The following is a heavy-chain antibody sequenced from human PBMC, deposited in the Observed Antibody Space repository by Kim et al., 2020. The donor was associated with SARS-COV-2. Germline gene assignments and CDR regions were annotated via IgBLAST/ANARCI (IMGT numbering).Heavy chain of an antibody. CDR3: ATPPVPYPTYYYYYYGMDV. J-gene: IGHJ6*02. Sequence: GRFTITRDNSKNTLYLQMNSLRAEDTAVYYCATPPVPYPTYYYYYYGMDVWGQGTTVTVSS. V-gene: IGHV3-30*03.